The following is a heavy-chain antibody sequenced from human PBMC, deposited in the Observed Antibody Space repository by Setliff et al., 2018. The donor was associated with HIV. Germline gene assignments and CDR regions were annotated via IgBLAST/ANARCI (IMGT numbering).Heavy chain of an antibody. J-gene: IGHJ4*02. CDR1: GYAFTMYG. CDR3: ARAGSGSPLILFDY. D-gene: IGHD1-26*01. Sequence: ASVKVSCKASGYAFTMYGITWVRQAPGQGLEWMGWISGYNGKTNYAQNFQGRVTMTRDTSASTVFVELNSVRSEDTAVYYCARAGSGSPLILFDYWGQGTLVTVSS. CDR2: ISGYNGKT. V-gene: IGHV1-18*01.